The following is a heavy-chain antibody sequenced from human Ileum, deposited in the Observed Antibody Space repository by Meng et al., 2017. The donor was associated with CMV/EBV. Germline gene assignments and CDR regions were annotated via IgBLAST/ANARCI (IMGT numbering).Heavy chain of an antibody. CDR3: AREGGGWYFDS. CDR1: GDSLSTGDYY. Sequence: QVQQPDSGPGPVQPSQTLSLPRTVSGDSLSTGDYYWSWIRQPPGKGPEWIGYIYYSGSTLYNPSLKSPVTISLDKSKNQFSLRLRSVTAADTAVYFCAREGGGWYFDSWGQGTLVTVSS. D-gene: IGHD6-19*01. CDR2: IYYSGST. V-gene: IGHV4-30-4*01. J-gene: IGHJ4*02.